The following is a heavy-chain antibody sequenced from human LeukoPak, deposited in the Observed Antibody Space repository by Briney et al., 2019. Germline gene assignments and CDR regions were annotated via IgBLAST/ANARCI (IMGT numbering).Heavy chain of an antibody. CDR2: IYYSGST. V-gene: IGHV4-59*01. Sequence: SVTLSLTCTVSGGSISSYYWSWIRQPPGKGLEWIGYIYYSGSTNYNPSLKSRVTISVDTSKNQFSLKLSSVTAADTAVYYCARDAASRGFWSGYSSYWYFDLWGRGTLVTVSS. D-gene: IGHD3-3*01. J-gene: IGHJ2*01. CDR1: GGSISSYY. CDR3: ARDAASRGFWSGYSSYWYFDL.